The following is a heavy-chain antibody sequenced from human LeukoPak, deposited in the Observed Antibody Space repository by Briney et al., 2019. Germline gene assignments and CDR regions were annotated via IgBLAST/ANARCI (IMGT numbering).Heavy chain of an antibody. CDR3: ARVLAAHIDY. J-gene: IGHJ4*02. CDR1: GFPFSTYA. CDR2: ISGGGGST. V-gene: IGHV3-23*01. D-gene: IGHD6-6*01. Sequence: GGSLRLSCAVSGFPFSTYAMSWVRQAPGKGLEWVSGISGGGGSTDYADSVRGRFTVSRDNSKNTLYLQVNSLRAEDTAVYYCARVLAAHIDYWGQGTLVTVSS.